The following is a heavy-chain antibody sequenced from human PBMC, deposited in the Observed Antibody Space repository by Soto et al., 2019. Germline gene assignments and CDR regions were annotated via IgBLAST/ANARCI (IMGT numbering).Heavy chain of an antibody. J-gene: IGHJ4*02. CDR3: ARRYGYSFDY. D-gene: IGHD1-1*01. Sequence: PSETLSLTCTVSGGSINSGGYSWTWIRQPPGKGLEWIGFIYHTGTTYYNPSLKSRVTISVDRSKNQFSLKLNSVTAADTAVYYCARRYGYSFDYWGQGTLVTVSS. V-gene: IGHV4-30-2*01. CDR1: GGSINSGGYS. CDR2: IYHTGTT.